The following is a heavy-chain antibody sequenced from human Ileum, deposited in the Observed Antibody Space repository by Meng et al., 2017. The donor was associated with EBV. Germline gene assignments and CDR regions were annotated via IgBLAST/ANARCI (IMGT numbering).Heavy chain of an antibody. Sequence: QVQRKESGPGCVRLSQTLSLTCTVSGGAISSSNYYWSWIRQPPGKGLEWSGHIYNSGSTYYNPSLKSRITISVDTSKNQFSLKLSSVTAADTAVYYCARGQKGYFDLWGRGTLVTVSS. V-gene: IGHV4-30-4*01. CDR1: GGAISSSNYY. J-gene: IGHJ2*01. CDR3: ARGQKGYFDL. CDR2: IYNSGST.